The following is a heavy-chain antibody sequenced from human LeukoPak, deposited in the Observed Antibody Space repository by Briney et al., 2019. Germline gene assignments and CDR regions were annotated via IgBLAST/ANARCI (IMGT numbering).Heavy chain of an antibody. CDR3: ARGHSSSWDH. CDR2: ISYDGSNK. V-gene: IGHV3-30-3*01. Sequence: GGSLRLSCAASGFTFSSYAMHWVRQAPGKGLEWVAVISYDGSNKYYADSVKGRFTISRDNSKNTLYLQMNSLRAEDTAVYYCARGHSSSWDHWGQGTLVTVSS. J-gene: IGHJ4*02. CDR1: GFTFSSYA. D-gene: IGHD6-13*01.